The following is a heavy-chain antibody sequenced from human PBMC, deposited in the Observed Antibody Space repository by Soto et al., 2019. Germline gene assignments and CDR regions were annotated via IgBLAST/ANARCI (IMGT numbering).Heavy chain of an antibody. CDR3: ARAARTKAWCFDY. CDR2: INHSGST. D-gene: IGHD6-6*01. CDR1: GGSFSGYY. J-gene: IGHJ4*02. V-gene: IGHV4-34*01. Sequence: PSETLSLTCGVYGGSFSGYYWSWIRQPPGKGLEWIGEINHSGSTNYNPSLKSRVTISVDTSKNQFSLKLSSVTAADTAVYYCARAARTKAWCFDYWGQGTLVTVSS.